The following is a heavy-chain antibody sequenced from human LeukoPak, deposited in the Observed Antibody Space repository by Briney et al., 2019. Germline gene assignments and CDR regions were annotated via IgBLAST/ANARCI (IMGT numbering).Heavy chain of an antibody. Sequence: SETLSLTCAVYGGSFSGYYWSWIRQPPGKGLEWIGYIYYSGSTNYNPSLKSRVTISVDTSKNQFSLRLRSVTAADTAVYYCARVTGYTIEDYFDYWGQGTLVTVSS. CDR2: IYYSGST. J-gene: IGHJ4*02. CDR1: GGSFSGYY. CDR3: ARVTGYTIEDYFDY. V-gene: IGHV4-59*01. D-gene: IGHD3-9*01.